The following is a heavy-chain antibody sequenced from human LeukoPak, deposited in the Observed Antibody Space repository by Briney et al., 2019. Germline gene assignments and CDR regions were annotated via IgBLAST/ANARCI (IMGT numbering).Heavy chain of an antibody. Sequence: ASVKVSCKASGYTFTSYDINWVRQATGQGLEWMEWMNPNSGNTGYAQKFQGRVTMTRNTSISTAYMELSSLRSGDTAVYYCARGGIMITFGGVIANDCWGQGTLVTVSS. V-gene: IGHV1-8*01. CDR3: ARGGIMITFGGVIANDC. CDR1: GYTFTSYD. CDR2: MNPNSGNT. D-gene: IGHD3-16*02. J-gene: IGHJ4*02.